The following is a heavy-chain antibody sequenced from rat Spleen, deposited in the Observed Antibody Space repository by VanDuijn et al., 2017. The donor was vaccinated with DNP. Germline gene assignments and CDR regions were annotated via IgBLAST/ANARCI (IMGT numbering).Heavy chain of an antibody. D-gene: IGHD4-3*01. CDR3: ARRYNSGYFDY. J-gene: IGHJ3*01. V-gene: IGHV2-13*01. Sequence: QVQLKESGPGLVQPSQTLSLTCTVSGFSLTNYGVSWVRQPPGKGLEWMGRIRANEITDYNSALNSRLSISRDTSKSQVFLKMNSLQPEDTGTYYCARRYNSGYFDYWGQGTLVTVSS. CDR2: IRANEIT. CDR1: GFSLTNYG.